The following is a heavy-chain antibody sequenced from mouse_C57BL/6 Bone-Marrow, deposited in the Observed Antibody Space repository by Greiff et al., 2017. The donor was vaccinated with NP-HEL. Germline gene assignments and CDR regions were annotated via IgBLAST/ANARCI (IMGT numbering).Heavy chain of an antibody. D-gene: IGHD2-3*01. CDR3: ARTSDGHDAMDY. J-gene: IGHJ4*01. V-gene: IGHV1-55*01. Sequence: VQLQQPGAELVKPGASVKMSCKASGYTFTSYWITWVKQRPGQGLAWIGDIYPGSGSTNYNEKFKSKATLTVDTSSSTAYMQLSSLTSEDSAVYYCARTSDGHDAMDYWGQGTSVTVSS. CDR2: IYPGSGST. CDR1: GYTFTSYW.